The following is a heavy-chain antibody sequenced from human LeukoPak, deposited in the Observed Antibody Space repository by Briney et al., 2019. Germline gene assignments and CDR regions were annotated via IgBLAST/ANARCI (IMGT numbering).Heavy chain of an antibody. Sequence: SETLSLTCTVSGGSISSGDYYRSWIRQPPGKGLEWIGYIYYSGSTYYNPSLKSRVTISVDTSKNQFSLKLSSVTAADTAVYYCARAETIFGVPSFDYWGQGTLVTVSS. CDR3: ARAETIFGVPSFDY. D-gene: IGHD3-3*01. CDR2: IYYSGST. CDR1: GGSISSGDYY. J-gene: IGHJ4*02. V-gene: IGHV4-30-4*01.